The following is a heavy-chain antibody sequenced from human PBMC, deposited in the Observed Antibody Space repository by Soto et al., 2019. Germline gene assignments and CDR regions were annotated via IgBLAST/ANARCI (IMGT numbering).Heavy chain of an antibody. J-gene: IGHJ4*02. V-gene: IGHV3-21*06. CDR1: GFTFTRYS. CDR3: ARESEDLTSNFDY. Sequence: GGSLRLSCAASGFTFTRYSMNWVRQAPGKGLEWVSSISSTTNYIYYRDSMKGRFTISRDNAKNSMYLEMNSLRAEDTAVYYCARESEDLTSNFDYWGQGTLVTVSS. CDR2: ISSTTNYI.